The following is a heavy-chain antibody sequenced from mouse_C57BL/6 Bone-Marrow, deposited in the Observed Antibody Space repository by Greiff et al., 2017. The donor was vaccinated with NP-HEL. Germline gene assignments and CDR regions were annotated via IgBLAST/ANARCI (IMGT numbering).Heavy chain of an antibody. V-gene: IGHV10-1*01. CDR1: GFSFNTYA. J-gene: IGHJ2*01. CDR3: VRQGESFDY. CDR2: IRSKSNNYAT. Sequence: DVMLVESGGGLVQPKGSLKLSCAASGFSFNTYAMNWVRQAPGKGLEWVARIRSKSNNYATYYADSVKDRFTISRDDSESMLYLQMNNLKTEDTEMYFCVRQGESFDYWGQSTPLTESS.